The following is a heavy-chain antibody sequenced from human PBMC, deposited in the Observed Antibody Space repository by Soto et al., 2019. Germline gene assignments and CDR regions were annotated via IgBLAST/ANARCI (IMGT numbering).Heavy chain of an antibody. CDR1: GGSISSGGYY. J-gene: IGHJ6*02. CDR2: IYYSGST. CDR3: ARDGPPITVRGMDV. V-gene: IGHV4-31*03. Sequence: QVQLQESGPGLVKPSQTLSLTCTVSGGSISSGGYYWSWIRQHPGKGLEWIGYIYYSGSTYYNPSLKSRVTISVDTCKNQFSLKLSSVTAADTAVYYCARDGPPITVRGMDVWGQGTTVTVSS. D-gene: IGHD3-16*01.